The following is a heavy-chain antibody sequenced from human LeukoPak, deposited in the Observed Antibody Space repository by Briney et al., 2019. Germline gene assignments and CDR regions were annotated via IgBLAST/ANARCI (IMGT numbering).Heavy chain of an antibody. CDR2: INHSGST. Sequence: SETLSLTCAVYGGSFSGYYWSWIRQPPGKGLERIGEINHSGSTNYNPSLKSRVTISVDTSKNQFSLKLSSVTAADTAVYYCARGRSTNGGNFHYYYGMDVWGQGTTVTVSS. CDR1: GGSFSGYY. J-gene: IGHJ6*02. D-gene: IGHD4-23*01. CDR3: ARGRSTNGGNFHYYYGMDV. V-gene: IGHV4-34*01.